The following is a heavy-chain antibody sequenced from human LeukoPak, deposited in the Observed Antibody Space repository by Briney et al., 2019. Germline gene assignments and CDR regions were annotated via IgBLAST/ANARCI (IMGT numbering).Heavy chain of an antibody. CDR3: ARPNSLGYYFDY. CDR2: IYSGGST. Sequence: PGGSLRLSCAASGFTVSSNYMTWVRQAPGKGLEWVSVIYSGGSTYYADSVKGRFTLSRDNSKNTLFLQMNSLRAEDTAVYYCARPNSLGYYFDYWGQGTLVTVSS. CDR1: GFTVSSNY. D-gene: IGHD4-23*01. V-gene: IGHV3-66*01. J-gene: IGHJ4*02.